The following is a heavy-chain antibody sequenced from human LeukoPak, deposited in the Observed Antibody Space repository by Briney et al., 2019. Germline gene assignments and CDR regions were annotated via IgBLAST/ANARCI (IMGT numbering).Heavy chain of an antibody. Sequence: GGSLRLSCAASGFTFSSYWMNWARQAPGKGLEWVASINHNGNVNYYVDSVKGRFTISRDNAKNSLYLQMNSLRAEDTAVYYCARRIVGATRGPYYFDYWGQGTLVTVSS. D-gene: IGHD1-26*01. CDR3: ARRIVGATRGPYYFDY. CDR2: INHNGNVN. J-gene: IGHJ4*02. CDR1: GFTFSSYW. V-gene: IGHV3-7*01.